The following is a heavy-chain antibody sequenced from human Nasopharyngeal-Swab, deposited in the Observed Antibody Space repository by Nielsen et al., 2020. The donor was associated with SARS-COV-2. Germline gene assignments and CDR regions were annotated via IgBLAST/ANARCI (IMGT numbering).Heavy chain of an antibody. J-gene: IGHJ6*02. V-gene: IGHV3-33*01. CDR2: IWYDGSNK. CDR3: ARDLGWAAGHPGDDV. Sequence: VRQAPGKGLEWVAVIWYDGSNKYYADSVKGRFTMSRDNSKNTLYLQMNSLRAEDTAVYYCARDLGWAAGHPGDDVWGQGTTVTVSS. D-gene: IGHD6-13*01.